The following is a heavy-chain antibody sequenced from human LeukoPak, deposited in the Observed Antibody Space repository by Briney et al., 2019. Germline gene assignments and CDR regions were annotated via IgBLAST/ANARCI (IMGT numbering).Heavy chain of an antibody. V-gene: IGHV3-30*18. D-gene: IGHD3-10*01. J-gene: IGHJ6*04. CDR1: GFTFSSYG. CDR2: ISYDGSNK. CDR3: AKAFYGSGPYYYGMDV. Sequence: GRSLRLSCAASGFTFSSYGMHWVRQAPGKGLECVAVISYDGSNKYYADSVKGRFTISRDNSKNTLYLQMNSLRAEDTAVYYCAKAFYGSGPYYYGMDVWGKGTTVTVSS.